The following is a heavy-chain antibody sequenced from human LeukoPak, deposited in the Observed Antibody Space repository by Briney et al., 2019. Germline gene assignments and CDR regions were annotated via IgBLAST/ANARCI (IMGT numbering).Heavy chain of an antibody. CDR3: ARGRYYYDDSGAFDI. CDR1: GGSFSGYY. D-gene: IGHD3-22*01. CDR2: INHSGST. Sequence: IPSETLSLTCAVYGGSFSGYYWSWIRQPPGKGLEWIGEINHSGSTNYNPSLKSRVTISVDTSKNQFSLKLSSVTAADTAVYYCARGRYYYDDSGAFDIWGQGTMVTVSS. J-gene: IGHJ3*02. V-gene: IGHV4-34*01.